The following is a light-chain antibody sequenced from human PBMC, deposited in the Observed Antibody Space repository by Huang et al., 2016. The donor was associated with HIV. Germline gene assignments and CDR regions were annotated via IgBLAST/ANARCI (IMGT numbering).Light chain of an antibody. V-gene: IGKV1-39*01. CDR1: QNINTY. Sequence: DIQMTQSPSSLSASVGDRITITCRASQNINTYLNWYQQKPGRAPSLLIYGASNLENGVPLRFSGSGSETLFTLTVNSLQPEDFATYYCQQSYTTPRTFGQGTKLEI. CDR2: GAS. J-gene: IGKJ2*01. CDR3: QQSYTTPRT.